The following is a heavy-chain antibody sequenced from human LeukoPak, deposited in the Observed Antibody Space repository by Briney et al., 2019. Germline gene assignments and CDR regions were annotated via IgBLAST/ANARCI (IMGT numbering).Heavy chain of an antibody. D-gene: IGHD6-19*01. V-gene: IGHV5-51*01. CDR2: IYPGDSDT. CDR3: ARHQGSSGWYKGGYYYYGMDV. CDR1: GYRFTSYW. J-gene: IGHJ6*02. Sequence: GESLQISCKGSGYRFTSYWIGWVRPMPGKGLEWMGIIYPGDSDTRYSPSFQGQVTISADKSISTAYLQWSSLKASDTAMYYCARHQGSSGWYKGGYYYYGMDVWGQGTTVTVSS.